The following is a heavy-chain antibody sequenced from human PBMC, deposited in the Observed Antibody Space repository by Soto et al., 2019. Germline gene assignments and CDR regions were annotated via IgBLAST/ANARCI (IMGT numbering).Heavy chain of an antibody. V-gene: IGHV1-69*06. CDR3: ATKGAAGSRDYYYYDGMDV. D-gene: IGHD6-13*01. CDR1: GGTFSSYA. CDR2: IIPIFGTA. J-gene: IGHJ6*02. Sequence: QVQLVQSGAEVKKPGSSVKVSCKASGGTFSSYAISWVRQAPGQGLEWMGGIIPIFGTANYAQKFQGRVTITADKSTSTAYMELSSLRSEDTAVYYCATKGAAGSRDYYYYDGMDVWGQGTTVTVSS.